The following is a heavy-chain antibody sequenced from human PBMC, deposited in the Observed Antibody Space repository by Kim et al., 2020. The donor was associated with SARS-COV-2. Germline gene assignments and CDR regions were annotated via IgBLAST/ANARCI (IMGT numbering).Heavy chain of an antibody. Sequence: NYAQKFQGRVTMTRDTSIRTAYMELSSLRSDDTAIYYCARAPRDSSPGNYWGQGTLLTVSS. J-gene: IGHJ4*02. CDR3: ARAPRDSSPGNY. D-gene: IGHD6-13*01. V-gene: IGHV1-2*02.